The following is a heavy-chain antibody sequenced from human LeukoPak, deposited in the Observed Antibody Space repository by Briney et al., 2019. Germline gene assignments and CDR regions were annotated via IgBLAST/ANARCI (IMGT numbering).Heavy chain of an antibody. CDR3: ARVVIVCSSTSCYTGWFDP. Sequence: PGGSLGLSCAASGFTFSDYYMSWIRQAPGKGLEWVSYISSSGSTIYYADSVKGRFTISRDNAKNSLYLQMNSLRAEDTAVYYCARVVIVCSSTSCYTGWFDPWGQGTLVTVSS. V-gene: IGHV3-11*04. CDR1: GFTFSDYY. J-gene: IGHJ5*02. D-gene: IGHD2-2*02. CDR2: ISSSGSTI.